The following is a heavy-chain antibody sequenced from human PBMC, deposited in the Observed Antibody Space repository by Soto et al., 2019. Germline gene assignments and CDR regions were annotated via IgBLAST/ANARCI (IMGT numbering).Heavy chain of an antibody. CDR1: GGSISSSNW. CDR3: ARRGLVVPAAMMGDMYFDY. D-gene: IGHD2-2*01. Sequence: QVQLQESGPGLVKPSGTLSLTCAVSGGSISSSNWWSWVRQPPGKGLEWIGEIYHSGSTNYNPSLKSRVTISVDKSKNQFSLKLSSVTAADTAVYYCARRGLVVPAAMMGDMYFDYWGQGTLVTVSS. V-gene: IGHV4-4*02. CDR2: IYHSGST. J-gene: IGHJ4*02.